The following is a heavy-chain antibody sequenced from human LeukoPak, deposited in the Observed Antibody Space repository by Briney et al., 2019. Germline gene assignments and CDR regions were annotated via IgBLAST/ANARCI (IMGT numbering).Heavy chain of an antibody. CDR2: ISSSGSII. D-gene: IGHD1-26*01. V-gene: IGHV3-11*01. CDR3: ARRRDSGSLQHFDY. J-gene: IGHJ4*02. CDR1: GFTFSDYY. Sequence: GGPLRLSCAASGFTFSDYYMSWLRPAPGKGLEWVSYISSSGSIIYYADSVKGRFTISRDNAKNSLYLQMNSLRAEDTAVYYCARRRDSGSLQHFDYWGQGTLVTVSS.